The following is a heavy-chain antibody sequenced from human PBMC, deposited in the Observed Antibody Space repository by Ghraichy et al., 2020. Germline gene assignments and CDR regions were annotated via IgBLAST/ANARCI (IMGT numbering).Heavy chain of an antibody. J-gene: IGHJ2*01. CDR2: VSYDGKNK. Sequence: GGSLRLSCAASGFTFSTYGMHWVRQAPGKGLEWVAVVSYDGKNKYYADSVKGRFTVSRDNPRNTLYLQMNSLRAEDTAVYYCAKQDGEHYWYFDLWGRGTLVTVSS. CDR1: GFTFSTYG. V-gene: IGHV3-30*18. CDR3: AKQDGEHYWYFDL. D-gene: IGHD3-10*01.